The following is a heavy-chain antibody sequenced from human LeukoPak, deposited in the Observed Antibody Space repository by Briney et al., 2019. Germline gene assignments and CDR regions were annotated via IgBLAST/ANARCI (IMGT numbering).Heavy chain of an antibody. CDR3: ARLVAKFRGGDY. CDR1: GFTFNTSF. Sequence: GGSLRLSCAASGFTFNTSFMNWVRQAPGKGLEWISFISSRSRTIYYADSVKGRFIISRDNAKNSLYLQMNSLRAEDTAVYYCARLVAKFRGGDYWGQGTLVTVSS. V-gene: IGHV3-48*01. CDR2: ISSRSRTI. J-gene: IGHJ4*02. D-gene: IGHD5-12*01.